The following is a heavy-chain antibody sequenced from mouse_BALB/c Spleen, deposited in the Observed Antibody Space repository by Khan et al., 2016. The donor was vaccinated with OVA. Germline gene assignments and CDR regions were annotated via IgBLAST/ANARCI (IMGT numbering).Heavy chain of an antibody. V-gene: IGHV3-2*02. CDR1: GYSITSGYG. D-gene: IGHD1-2*01. J-gene: IGHJ2*01. Sequence: EVQLQESGPGLVKPSQSLSLTCTVTGYSITSGYGWNWIRQFPGNKLEWMGYISYSGSTNYNPSLQSRLSITRYTSKNQFFLQLNSVTTEDTATYYCARTARIKYWGQGTTLTVSS. CDR2: ISYSGST. CDR3: ARTARIKY.